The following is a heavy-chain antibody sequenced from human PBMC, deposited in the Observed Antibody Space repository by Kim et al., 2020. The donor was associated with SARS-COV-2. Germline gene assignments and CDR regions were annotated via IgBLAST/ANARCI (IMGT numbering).Heavy chain of an antibody. V-gene: IGHV3-9*01. D-gene: IGHD3-22*01. CDR2: IDWNSINI. Sequence: GGSLRLSCVASGFTFGDSAMHWVRQVPGKGLEWVSTIDWNSINIGYADSVKGRFTISRDNAKNSLYLQMNSLRVEDTALFFCAKGPTYYYDSNWRGGTFDMWGQGTMVTVSS. CDR3: AKGPTYYYDSNWRGGTFDM. J-gene: IGHJ3*02. CDR1: GFTFGDSA.